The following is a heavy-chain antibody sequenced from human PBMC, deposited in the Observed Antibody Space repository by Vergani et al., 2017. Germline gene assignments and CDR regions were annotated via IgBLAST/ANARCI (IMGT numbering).Heavy chain of an antibody. CDR1: GFTFSNAW. D-gene: IGHD2-15*01. CDR2: IKSKTDGWTT. J-gene: IGHJ5*02. Sequence: EVQLVESGGGLVKPGGSLRLSCAASGFTFSNAWMSWVRQAPGKGLEWVGRIKSKTDGWTTDYAAPVKGRFTISRDDSKNTLYLQMNSLKTEDTAVYYCARDWDPAGYCSGGSCSSPLFDPWGQGTLVTVSS. CDR3: ARDWDPAGYCSGGSCSSPLFDP. V-gene: IGHV3-15*01.